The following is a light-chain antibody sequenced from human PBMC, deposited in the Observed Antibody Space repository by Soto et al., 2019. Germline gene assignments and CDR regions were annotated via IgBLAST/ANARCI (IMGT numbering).Light chain of an antibody. V-gene: IGKV1-5*03. CDR1: QSISGW. Sequence: DIHMTQSPSTLSASVGDRVTITCRASQSISGWLAWYQQKPGKAPKLLLYKASTLESGVPSRFSGSGSGTEFTLTISSLQPDDFATYYCQQYYSSWTFGQGTKVEIK. CDR3: QQYYSSWT. CDR2: KAS. J-gene: IGKJ1*01.